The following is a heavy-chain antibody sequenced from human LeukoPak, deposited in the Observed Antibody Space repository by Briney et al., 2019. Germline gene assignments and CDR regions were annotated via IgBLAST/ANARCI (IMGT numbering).Heavy chain of an antibody. CDR2: ISGSGGST. CDR3: AIYPVSDSSGYYH. D-gene: IGHD3-22*01. J-gene: IGHJ5*02. Sequence: GGSLRLSCAASGFTFSSYAMSWVPQAPGKGLEWVSAISGSGGSTYYADSVKGRFTISRDNSKNTLYLQMNSLRAEDTAVYYCAIYPVSDSSGYYHWGQGTLVTVSS. V-gene: IGHV3-23*01. CDR1: GFTFSSYA.